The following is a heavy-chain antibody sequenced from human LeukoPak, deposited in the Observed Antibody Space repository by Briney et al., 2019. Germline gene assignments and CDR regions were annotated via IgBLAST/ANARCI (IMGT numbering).Heavy chain of an antibody. CDR1: GFTFDDYA. CDR2: ISGDGDST. Sequence: PGGSLRLSCAASGFTFDDYAMHWVRQAPGKGLEWVSLISGDGDSTYYADSVKGRFTISRDNSKNSLYLQMNSLRSEDTALYHCAKDIPAPGSMGIQPGYCGQGTLATVSS. CDR3: AKDIPAPGSMGIQPGY. D-gene: IGHD5-18*01. V-gene: IGHV3-43*02. J-gene: IGHJ4*02.